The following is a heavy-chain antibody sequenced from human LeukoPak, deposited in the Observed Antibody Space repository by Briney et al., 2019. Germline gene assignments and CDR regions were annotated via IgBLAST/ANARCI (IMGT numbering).Heavy chain of an antibody. CDR3: ARQFHGSGYVDDL. J-gene: IGHJ5*02. CDR1: GGSISSSSYY. Sequence: SETLSLTCTVSGGSISSSSYYWGWIRQPPGKGLEWIRSIYYSGSTYYNPSLKSRVTMSVDTSKNQFSLKLSAVTAADTAVYYCARQFHGSGYVDDLWGQGTLVTVSS. CDR2: IYYSGST. V-gene: IGHV4-39*01. D-gene: IGHD5-12*01.